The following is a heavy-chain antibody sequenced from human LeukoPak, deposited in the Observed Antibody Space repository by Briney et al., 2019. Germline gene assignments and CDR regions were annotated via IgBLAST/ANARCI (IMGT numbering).Heavy chain of an antibody. CDR2: ISGSGGST. CDR3: AKDLQEPLRLGELSLLPYAFDI. V-gene: IGHV3-23*01. CDR1: GFTFSSYA. D-gene: IGHD3-16*02. Sequence: PGGSLRLSCAASGFTFSSYAMSWVRQAPGKGLEWVSAISGSGGSTYYADSVKGRFTISRDNSKNTLYLQMNSLRAEDTAVYYCAKDLQEPLRLGELSLLPYAFDIWGQGTMVTVSP. J-gene: IGHJ3*02.